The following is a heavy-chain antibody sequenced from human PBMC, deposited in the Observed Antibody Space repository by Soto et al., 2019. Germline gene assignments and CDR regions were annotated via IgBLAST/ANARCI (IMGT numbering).Heavy chain of an antibody. CDR1: GYTFTSYG. V-gene: IGHV1-18*04. CDR3: ARASYYDFWSGYWGHYYYGMYV. D-gene: IGHD3-3*01. Sequence: GASVKVSCKASGYTFTSYGISWVRQAPGQGLEWMGWISAYNGNTNYAQKLQGRVTMTTDTSTSTAYMELRSLRSDDTAVYYCARASYYDFWSGYWGHYYYGMYVWGQGTTVTVSS. J-gene: IGHJ6*02. CDR2: ISAYNGNT.